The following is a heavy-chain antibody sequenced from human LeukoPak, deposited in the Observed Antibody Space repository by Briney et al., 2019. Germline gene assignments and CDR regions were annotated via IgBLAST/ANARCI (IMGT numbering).Heavy chain of an antibody. Sequence: GGSLRLSCAASGFTFSSYAMSWVRQAPGKGLEWVSTISGSGGSTYYADSVKGRFTISRDNSKNTLYLQMNSLRAEDTAVYYCAKHSAQRSVDIVATMGVWGQGTPVTVSS. CDR3: AKHSAQRSVDIVATMGV. V-gene: IGHV3-23*01. D-gene: IGHD5-12*01. CDR2: ISGSGGST. CDR1: GFTFSSYA. J-gene: IGHJ4*02.